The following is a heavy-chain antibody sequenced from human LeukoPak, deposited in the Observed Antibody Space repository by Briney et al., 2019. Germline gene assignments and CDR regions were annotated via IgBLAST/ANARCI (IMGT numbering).Heavy chain of an antibody. CDR2: IYHSGST. V-gene: IGHV4-38-2*02. D-gene: IGHD1-7*01. J-gene: IGHJ4*02. CDR3: ARHSTTRSFKFDY. CDR1: GYSISSGYY. Sequence: SETLFLTCTVSGYSISSGYYWGWIRQPPGKGLEWIGSIYHSGSTYYNPSLKSRVTISVDTSKNQFSLKLSSVTAADTAVYYCARHSTTRSFKFDYWGQGTLVTVSS.